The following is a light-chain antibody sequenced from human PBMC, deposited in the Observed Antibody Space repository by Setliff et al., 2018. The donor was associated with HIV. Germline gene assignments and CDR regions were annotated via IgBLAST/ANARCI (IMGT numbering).Light chain of an antibody. CDR3: QVWDNSSDPPCV. Sequence: SYELTQPPSVSVAPGKTARITCGGNNIGSKSVHWYQQKPGQAPVLVIYYDSDRPSGIPERFSGSNSGNTATLTISRVEAGDEADYYCQVWDNSSDPPCVFAAGTKVTVL. V-gene: IGLV3-21*04. J-gene: IGLJ1*01. CDR2: YDS. CDR1: NIGSKS.